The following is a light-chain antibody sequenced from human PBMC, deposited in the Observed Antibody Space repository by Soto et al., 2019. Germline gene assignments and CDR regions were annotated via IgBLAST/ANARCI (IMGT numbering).Light chain of an antibody. Sequence: DIVLTQSPGTLSLSPGERATLSCRASQSISSSNLAWYQQKPGQAPRLLIYGASTRATGIPARFSGSGSGSEFTLTISSLQSEDFALYYCQQYNNWPRTFGQGTKLDIK. V-gene: IGKV3-15*01. CDR2: GAS. CDR1: QSISSSN. CDR3: QQYNNWPRT. J-gene: IGKJ1*01.